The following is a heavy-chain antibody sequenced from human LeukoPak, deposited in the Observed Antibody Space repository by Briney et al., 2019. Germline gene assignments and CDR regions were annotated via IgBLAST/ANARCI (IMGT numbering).Heavy chain of an antibody. CDR3: AKDGRGSYAEYYYYGIDV. V-gene: IGHV3-30*18. D-gene: IGHD1-26*01. Sequence: GGSLRLSCAASGFTFNSFAMYWVRQAPGKGLEWVALISYDGSNKYYPDSVKGRFTISRDNSENTLYLQMDSLRVEDIAVYYCAKDGRGSYAEYYYYGIDVWSQGTTVTVSS. CDR1: GFTFNSFA. CDR2: ISYDGSNK. J-gene: IGHJ6*02.